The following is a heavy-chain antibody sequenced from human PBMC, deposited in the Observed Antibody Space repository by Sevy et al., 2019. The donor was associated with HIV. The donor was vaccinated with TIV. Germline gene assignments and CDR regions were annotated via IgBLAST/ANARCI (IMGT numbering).Heavy chain of an antibody. V-gene: IGHV3-48*02. D-gene: IGHD3-22*01. CDR1: GFTFNTYN. CDR2: ISYTSTTI. Sequence: GGSLRLSCAVSGFTFNTYNMNWVRQAPGKGLEWVSYISYTSTTIYYADAVRGRFTISRDNAKNTLYLQMNSLRDEDTAVYYCASSDAPSRFGYYYFAMDFWGQGTSVTVSS. CDR3: ASSDAPSRFGYYYFAMDF. J-gene: IGHJ6*02.